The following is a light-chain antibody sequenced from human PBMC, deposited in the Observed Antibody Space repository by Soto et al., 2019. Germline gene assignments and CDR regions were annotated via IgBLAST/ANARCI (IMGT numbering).Light chain of an antibody. CDR2: DVT. CDR3: SSNTSTITQL. J-gene: IGLJ2*01. Sequence: QSALTQPASVSGSPGQSITISCTGTSSDVGGYNFVSWYQQHPGKAPKLMIYDVTNRPSGVSNRFSGSKSGNTASLTISGLQAEDEAHYYCSSNTSTITQLFGRGTKLTVL. V-gene: IGLV2-14*03. CDR1: SSDVGGYNF.